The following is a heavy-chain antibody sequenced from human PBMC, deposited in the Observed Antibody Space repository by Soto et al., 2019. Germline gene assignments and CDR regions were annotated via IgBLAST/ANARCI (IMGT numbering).Heavy chain of an antibody. Sequence: ASVKVSCKASGYTFTSYGISWVRQAPGQGLEWMGWINPNNGNTNYAQKFRGRVTMTRDTSTSTVYMELSSLRSEDTAVYYCARELGATYNFDHWGQGTLVTV. J-gene: IGHJ4*02. D-gene: IGHD1-26*01. V-gene: IGHV1-18*01. CDR3: ARELGATYNFDH. CDR1: GYTFTSYG. CDR2: INPNNGNT.